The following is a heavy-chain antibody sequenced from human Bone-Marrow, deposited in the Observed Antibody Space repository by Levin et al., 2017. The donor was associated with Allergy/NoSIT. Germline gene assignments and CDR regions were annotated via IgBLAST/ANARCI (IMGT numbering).Heavy chain of an antibody. CDR1: GFIFSKYA. J-gene: IGHJ4*02. D-gene: IGHD2-8*01. CDR3: ASAYSSTNFDY. V-gene: IGHV3-30*14. Sequence: GGSLRLSCAGSGFIFSKYAMHWVRQAPGKGLEWVAVISHDGSYQYYTDSVKGRFTISRDNSKNTMFLQMNSLRPEDTAVYYCASAYSSTNFDYWGQGTVVTVSS. CDR2: ISHDGSYQ.